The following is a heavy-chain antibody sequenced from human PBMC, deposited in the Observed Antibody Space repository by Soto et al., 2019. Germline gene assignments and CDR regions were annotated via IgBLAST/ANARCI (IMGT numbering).Heavy chain of an antibody. J-gene: IGHJ6*02. CDR3: AREWATYGMDV. Sequence: ASVKVSCKTSGGTFSSYAISWVRQAPGEGLEWMGGIVPIVDTATYAQKFQGRVTMTRNTSISTAYMELSSLRSEDTAVYYCAREWATYGMDVWGQGTTVTVSS. D-gene: IGHD1-26*01. CDR1: GGTFSSYA. V-gene: IGHV1-69*05. CDR2: IVPIVDTA.